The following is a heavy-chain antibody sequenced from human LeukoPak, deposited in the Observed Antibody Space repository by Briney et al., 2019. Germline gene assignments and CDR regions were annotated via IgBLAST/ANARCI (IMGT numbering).Heavy chain of an antibody. Sequence: GGSLRLSCAASGFTFSNAWMSWVRQAPGKGLEWVGRIKSKTDGGTTDYAAPVKGRFTISRDDSKNTLYLQMNSLKTEDTAVYYCTTDTYERRAGHVDYWGQGTLVTVSS. CDR2: IKSKTDGGTT. J-gene: IGHJ4*02. CDR3: TTDTYERRAGHVDY. V-gene: IGHV3-15*01. D-gene: IGHD3-3*01. CDR1: GFTFSNAW.